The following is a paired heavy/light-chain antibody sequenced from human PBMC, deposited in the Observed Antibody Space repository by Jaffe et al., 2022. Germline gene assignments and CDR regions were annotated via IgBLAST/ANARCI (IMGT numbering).Heavy chain of an antibody. J-gene: IGHJ3*02. CDR2: INHSGST. CDR3: ARPSYYDFWSGRNNGAFDI. D-gene: IGHD3-3*01. V-gene: IGHV4-34*01. CDR1: GGSFSGYY. Sequence: QVQLQQWGAGLLKPSETLSLTCAVYGGSFSGYYWSWIRQPPGKGLEWIGEINHSGSTNYNPSLKSRVTISVDTSKNQFSLKLSSVTAADTAVYYCARPSYYDFWSGRNNGAFDIWGQGTMVTVSS.
Light chain of an antibody. J-gene: IGKJ1*01. CDR1: QSVSSY. CDR3: QQRSNWPL. Sequence: EIVLTQSPATLSLSPGERATLSCRASQSVSSYLAWYQQKPGQAPRLLIYDASNRATGIPARFSGSGSGTDFTLTISSLEPEDFAVYYCQQRSNWPLFGQGTKVEIK. V-gene: IGKV3-11*01. CDR2: DAS.